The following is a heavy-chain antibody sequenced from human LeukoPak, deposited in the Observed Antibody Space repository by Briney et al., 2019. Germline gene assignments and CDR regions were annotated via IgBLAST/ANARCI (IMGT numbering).Heavy chain of an antibody. CDR2: NKYDGSES. CDR3: AKSDWFDP. V-gene: IGHV3-74*01. CDR1: GFTLSGHG. J-gene: IGHJ5*02. Sequence: GGSLRLSCAASGFTLSGHGMHWFRQPPGKGLAWVSRNKYDGSESYYADSVKGRFTISRDNAKNTLYLQMNSLRVEDTAVYYCAKSDWFDPWGQGTLVTVSS.